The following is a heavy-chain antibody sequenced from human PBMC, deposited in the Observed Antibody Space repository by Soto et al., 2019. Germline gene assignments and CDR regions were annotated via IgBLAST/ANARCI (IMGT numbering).Heavy chain of an antibody. V-gene: IGHV3-23*01. CDR1: GFTFNDLG. CDR3: AKVGGGSPENWFDP. J-gene: IGHJ5*02. CDR2: ISDRGDST. Sequence: GGSLRLSCAATGFTFNDLGMTWVRQAPGKGLEWVSAISDRGDSTYYADSVKGRFTISRDNSKNTLYLQMNSLRAEDTAVYYCAKVGGGSPENWFDPWGQGTLVTVSS. D-gene: IGHD1-26*01.